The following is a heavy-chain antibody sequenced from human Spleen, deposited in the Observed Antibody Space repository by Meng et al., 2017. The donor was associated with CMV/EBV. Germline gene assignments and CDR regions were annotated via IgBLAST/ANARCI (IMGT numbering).Heavy chain of an antibody. CDR2: INPDGGTT. J-gene: IGHJ3*01. V-gene: IGHV1-46*01. D-gene: IGHD3-22*01. CDR1: GYTFITYY. CDR3: ARDLVGYDAFDV. Sequence: ASVKVSCKASGYTFITYYIHWVRQAPGQGLEWMGRINPDGGTTTYAQKFQGVITLTSDTSTSTVYMELSSLRSEDTAVYYCARDLVGYDAFDVWGQGTTVTVSS.